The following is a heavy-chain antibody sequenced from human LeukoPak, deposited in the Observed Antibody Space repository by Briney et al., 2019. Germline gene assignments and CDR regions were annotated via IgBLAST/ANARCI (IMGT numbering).Heavy chain of an antibody. Sequence: ASVRVSCTPSGYTFTAYYVHGVRQPPGQGLEGGGWINPNSGGTNYAQKFQGRVTMTRDTSISTAYMELSRLRSDDTAVYYCARFFSGYDSGWFDPWGQGTLVTVSS. CDR2: INPNSGGT. J-gene: IGHJ5*02. D-gene: IGHD5-12*01. V-gene: IGHV1-2*02. CDR3: ARFFSGYDSGWFDP. CDR1: GYTFTAYY.